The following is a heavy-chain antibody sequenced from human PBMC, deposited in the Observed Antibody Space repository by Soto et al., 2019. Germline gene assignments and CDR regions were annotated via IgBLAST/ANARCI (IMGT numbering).Heavy chain of an antibody. D-gene: IGHD1-26*01. V-gene: IGHV4-4*02. CDR1: GGSISSSNW. Sequence: QVQLQESGPGLVKPSGTLSLTCAVSGGSISSSNWWSWVRQPPGKGLEWIGEIYHSGSTNYNPSLXXXVXXSVDKSTNQFSLKLSSVTAADTAVYYCARFNSGSYYEAFDIWGQGTMVTVSS. CDR2: IYHSGST. J-gene: IGHJ3*02. CDR3: ARFNSGSYYEAFDI.